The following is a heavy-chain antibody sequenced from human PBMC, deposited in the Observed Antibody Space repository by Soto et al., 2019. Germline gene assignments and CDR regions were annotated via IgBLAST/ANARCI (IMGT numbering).Heavy chain of an antibody. CDR1: SDSIAGENW. Sequence: QVQLQESGPGLVKPSETLSLTCTVSSDSIAGENWWSWVRQPPGMGLEWIGEIFHTGGTNYNPSLNSRVNMEVDNSKNQFSLTLISATAADTAVYYCSRVFSSGSGWMYYFDFWGQGTLVSVSS. V-gene: IGHV4-4*02. D-gene: IGHD6-25*01. CDR2: IFHTGGT. J-gene: IGHJ4*02. CDR3: SRVFSSGSGWMYYFDF.